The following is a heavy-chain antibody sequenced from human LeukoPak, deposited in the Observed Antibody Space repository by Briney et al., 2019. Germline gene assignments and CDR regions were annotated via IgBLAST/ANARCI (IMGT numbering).Heavy chain of an antibody. D-gene: IGHD3-3*01. CDR3: ARHVRFLEWLSSYYFDY. V-gene: IGHV4-39*01. CDR1: GGTISSSSYY. CDR2: IYYSGTT. Sequence: SETLSLTCTVSGGTISSSSYYWGWIRQPPGKGLEWIGSIYYSGTTYYNPSLKSRVTISVDTSKSQFSLRLTSVTAADTAVYYCARHVRFLEWLSSYYFDYWGQGTLVTVSS. J-gene: IGHJ4*02.